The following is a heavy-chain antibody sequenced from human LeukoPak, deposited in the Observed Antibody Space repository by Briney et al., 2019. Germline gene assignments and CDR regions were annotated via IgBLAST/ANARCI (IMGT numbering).Heavy chain of an antibody. D-gene: IGHD3-22*01. Sequence: PSETLSLTCAVYGGSFSGYYWSWIRQPPGKGLEWIGEINHSGSTNYNPSLKSRVTISVDTSKNQFSLKLSSVTAADMAVYYCARPHVYYYDSSGYRLGQYFQHWGQGTLVTVSS. CDR1: GGSFSGYY. CDR2: INHSGST. J-gene: IGHJ1*01. CDR3: ARPHVYYYDSSGYRLGQYFQH. V-gene: IGHV4-34*01.